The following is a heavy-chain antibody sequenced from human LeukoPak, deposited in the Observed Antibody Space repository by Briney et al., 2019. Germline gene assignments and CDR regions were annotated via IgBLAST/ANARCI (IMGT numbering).Heavy chain of an antibody. CDR2: IIPIFGTA. J-gene: IGHJ4*02. D-gene: IGHD2-2*01. CDR3: ATGDCSSTSCYSLDH. Sequence: GASVKVSCKASGGTFSSYAISWVRQAPGQGLEWMGGIIPIFGTANYAQKFQGRVTITADESTSTAYMELSSLRSEDTAVYYCATGDCSSTSCYSLDHWGQGTLVTVSS. CDR1: GGTFSSYA. V-gene: IGHV1-69*13.